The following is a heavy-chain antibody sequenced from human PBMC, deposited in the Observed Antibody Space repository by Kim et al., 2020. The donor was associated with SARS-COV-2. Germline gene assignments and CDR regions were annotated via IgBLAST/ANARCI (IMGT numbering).Heavy chain of an antibody. CDR2: ISSSGSTI. J-gene: IGHJ5*02. Sequence: GGSLRLSCAASGFTFSSYEMNWVRQAPGKGLEWVSYISSSGSTIYYADSVKGRFTISRDNAKNSLYLQMNSLRAEDTAVYYCARVQQQLVYPQYNWFDPWGQGTLVTVSS. CDR1: GFTFSSYE. D-gene: IGHD6-13*01. V-gene: IGHV3-48*03. CDR3: ARVQQQLVYPQYNWFDP.